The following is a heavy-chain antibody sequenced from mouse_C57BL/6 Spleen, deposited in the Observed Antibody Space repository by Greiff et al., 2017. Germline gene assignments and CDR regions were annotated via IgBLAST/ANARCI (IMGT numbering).Heavy chain of an antibody. CDR2: IDPSDSYT. Sequence: VQLQQPGAELVRPGTSVKLSCKASGYTFTSYWMHWVKQRPGQGLEWIGVIDPSDSYTNYNQKFKGKATLTADTSSSTAYMQLSSLTSEDSAVYYCASKEYGICPRDYWGQRTSVTVAS. V-gene: IGHV1-59*01. CDR1: GYTFTSYW. CDR3: ASKEYGICPRDY. J-gene: IGHJ4*01. D-gene: IGHD1-2*01.